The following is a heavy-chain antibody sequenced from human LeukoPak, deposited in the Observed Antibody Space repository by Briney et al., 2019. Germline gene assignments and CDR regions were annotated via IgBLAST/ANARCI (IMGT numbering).Heavy chain of an antibody. J-gene: IGHJ4*02. CDR1: GYSFSSYW. V-gene: IGHV5-51*01. Sequence: GESLKISCKGSGYSFSSYWIGWVRQMPGKGLEWMGIIYPGDSNTRYSPSFQGQVTISVDKSFSTAYLQWSSLKASDTAMYYCARRVGSGNYLINYWGQGTLVTVSS. CDR3: ARRVGSGNYLINY. D-gene: IGHD3-10*01. CDR2: IYPGDSNT.